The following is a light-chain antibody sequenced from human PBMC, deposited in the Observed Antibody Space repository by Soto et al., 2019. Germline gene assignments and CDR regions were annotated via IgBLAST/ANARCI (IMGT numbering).Light chain of an antibody. CDR1: SSDVGAYDY. CDR2: EVS. Sequence: QSALTQPASVSGSPGQSITLSCTGTSSDVGAYDYVSWYQQHPGRAPKLIIFEVSNRPSGVSNRFSGSKSANTASLSISGLQAEDEADYYCSSYKRGATLVFGGGTKLTVL. J-gene: IGLJ2*01. CDR3: SSYKRGATLV. V-gene: IGLV2-14*01.